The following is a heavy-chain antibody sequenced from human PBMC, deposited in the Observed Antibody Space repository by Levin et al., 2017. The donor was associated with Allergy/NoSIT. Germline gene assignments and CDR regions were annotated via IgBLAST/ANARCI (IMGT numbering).Heavy chain of an antibody. CDR2: IYDSGVT. CDR1: GGEGTRGREE. Sequence: PSDIMSLTCTMEGGEGTRGREEGRGRRKGPGRGLEYIGYIYDSGVTHYIPALWRRVTISEDMSKNQFSLRLNSVNAADTAVYFCARRVRLGSDRIDYWGQGILVTVSS. CDR3: ARRVRLGSDRIDY. D-gene: IGHD1-26*01. V-gene: IGHV4-61*01. J-gene: IGHJ4*02.